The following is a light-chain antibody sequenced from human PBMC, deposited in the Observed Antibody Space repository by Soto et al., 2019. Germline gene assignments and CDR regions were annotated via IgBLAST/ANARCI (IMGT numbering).Light chain of an antibody. CDR1: QSLLHGNGYNY. V-gene: IGKV2-28*01. Sequence: DMVMTQSPLSLPVTPGEPASISCRSSQSLLHGNGYNYLDWYLQKPGQSPQLLIYLASSRASVVPDRFSGSGSGTDFTLKISRVEAEDVGVYYCMQALQSPWTFGQGTKLEIK. J-gene: IGKJ2*02. CDR3: MQALQSPWT. CDR2: LAS.